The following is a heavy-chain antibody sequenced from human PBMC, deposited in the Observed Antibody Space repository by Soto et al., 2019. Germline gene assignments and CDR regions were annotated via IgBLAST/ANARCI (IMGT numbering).Heavy chain of an antibody. J-gene: IGHJ1*01. CDR2: VYYSGTT. V-gene: IGHV4-61*01. Sequence: PSETLSLTCSVSGGSVSNKTYYWSWIRQPPGKRLEWIGYVYYSGTTNYNPSLKSRVTISVDLSKNQFSLRLSSVTTADTALYYCARTTAVPNAPRSIYFFGYGGQVTLVTVSS. CDR3: ARTTAVPNAPRSIYFFGY. D-gene: IGHD3-3*01. CDR1: GGSVSNKTYY.